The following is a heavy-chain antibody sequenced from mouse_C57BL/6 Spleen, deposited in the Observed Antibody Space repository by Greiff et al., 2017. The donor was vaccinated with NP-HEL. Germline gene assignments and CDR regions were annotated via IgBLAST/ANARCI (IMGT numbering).Heavy chain of an antibody. CDR2: IYPGSGST. CDR3: ERDYYGSSYVDY. CDR1: GYTFTSYW. V-gene: IGHV1-55*01. J-gene: IGHJ2*01. Sequence: QVQLKQPGAELVKPGASVKMSCKASGYTFTSYWITWVKQRPGQGLEWIGDIYPGSGSTNYNEKFKSKATLTVDTSSSTAYMQLSSLTSEDSAVYYCERDYYGSSYVDYWGQGTTLTVSS. D-gene: IGHD1-1*01.